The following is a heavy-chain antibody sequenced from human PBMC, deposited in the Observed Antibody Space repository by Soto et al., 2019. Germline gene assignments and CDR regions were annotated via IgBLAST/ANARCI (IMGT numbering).Heavy chain of an antibody. V-gene: IGHV3-9*01. CDR3: AKDSAAGIRGPLKNWFEP. CDR1: GFTFDDYA. CDR2: ISWNSGSI. D-gene: IGHD6-13*01. Sequence: PGGSLRLSCAASGFTFDDYAMHWVRQAPGKGLEWVSGISWNSGSIGYADSVKGRFTISRDNAKNSLYLQMNSLRAEDTALYYCAKDSAAGIRGPLKNWFEPWGQGTLVTVSS. J-gene: IGHJ5*02.